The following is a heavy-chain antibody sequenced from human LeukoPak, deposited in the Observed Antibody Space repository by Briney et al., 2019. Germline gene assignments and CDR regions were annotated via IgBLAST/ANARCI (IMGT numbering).Heavy chain of an antibody. CDR2: ISGDGATS. D-gene: IGHD4/OR15-4a*01. Sequence: GGSLRLSCAASGFTFDEFAMHWVRQAPGKGLEWVSLISGDGATSFYAPSVKGRVTVSRDNNKNSVFLQMNNLRTEDSALYYCAKDLSMVFDAFNIWGQGALVTVSS. CDR3: AKDLSMVFDAFNI. J-gene: IGHJ3*02. CDR1: GFTFDEFA. V-gene: IGHV3-43*02.